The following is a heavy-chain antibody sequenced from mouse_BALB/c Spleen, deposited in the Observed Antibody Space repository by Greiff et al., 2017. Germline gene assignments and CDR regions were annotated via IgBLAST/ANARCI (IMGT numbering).Heavy chain of an antibody. V-gene: IGHV2-6-7*01. J-gene: IGHJ3*01. D-gene: IGHD2-14*01. CDR3: ARDQGYYRYDWFAY. CDR1: GFSLTGYG. CDR2: IWGDGST. Sequence: VQLVESGPGLVAPSQSLSITCTVSGFSLTGYGVNWVRQPPGKGLEWLGMIWGDGSTDYNSALKSRLSISKDNSKSQVFLKMNSLQTDDTARYYCARDQGYYRYDWFAYWGQGTLVTVSA.